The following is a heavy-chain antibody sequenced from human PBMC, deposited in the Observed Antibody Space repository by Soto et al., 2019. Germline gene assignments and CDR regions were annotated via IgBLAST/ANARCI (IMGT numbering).Heavy chain of an antibody. CDR2: IYYSGST. J-gene: IGHJ4*02. CDR3: ARHPSDLEGYDYIWGSYRRGHFDY. D-gene: IGHD3-16*02. Sequence: SETLSLTCTVSGGSISSSSYYWGWIRQPPGKGLEWIGSIYYSGSTYYNPSLKSRVTISVDTSKNQFSLKLSSVTAADTAVYYCARHPSDLEGYDYIWGSYRRGHFDYWGQGTLVTVSS. V-gene: IGHV4-39*01. CDR1: GGSISSSSYY.